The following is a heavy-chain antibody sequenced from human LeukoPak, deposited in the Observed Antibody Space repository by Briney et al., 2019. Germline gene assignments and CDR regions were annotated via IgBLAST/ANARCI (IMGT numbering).Heavy chain of an antibody. CDR3: VKGSPLATGYFDY. D-gene: IGHD5-12*01. V-gene: IGHV3-23*01. J-gene: IGHJ4*02. CDR1: GFTFSSYA. Sequence: GGSLRLSCAASGFTFSSYAMSWVRQAPGKGLERVSAISGSGGSTYYVDSVKGRFTISRDNSKNTLYLQMNSLRAEDTAVYYCVKGSPLATGYFDYWGQGTLVTVSS. CDR2: ISGSGGST.